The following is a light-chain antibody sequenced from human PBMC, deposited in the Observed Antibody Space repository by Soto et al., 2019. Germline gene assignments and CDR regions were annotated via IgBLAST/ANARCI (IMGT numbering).Light chain of an antibody. V-gene: IGKV1-39*01. CDR3: QQSYSTLGT. CDR2: AAS. CDR1: QSISSY. J-gene: IGKJ1*01. Sequence: IQLTQSPSSLSASVGDRVTITCRASQSISSYLNWYQQKPGKAPKLLIYAASSLQSGVPSRFSGSGSGTDFTLTISSLQPEDFATYYCQQSYSTLGTFGQGTKVDI.